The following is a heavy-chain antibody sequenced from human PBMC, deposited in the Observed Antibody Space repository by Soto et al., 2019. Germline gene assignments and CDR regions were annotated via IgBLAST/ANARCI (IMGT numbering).Heavy chain of an antibody. J-gene: IGHJ4*02. CDR2: IHSSGST. V-gene: IGHV4-4*07. Sequence: QVQLQESGPGLVRASETLSLTCTVSGGSISSYFWSWIRQPAGKGLEWIGRIHSSGSTNYNPSLKSRVAMSVDTSMNQFSLRLSSVTAADTAVYYCARDKVVGATAISFENWGQGTLVTVSS. CDR1: GGSISSYF. D-gene: IGHD1-26*01. CDR3: ARDKVVGATAISFEN.